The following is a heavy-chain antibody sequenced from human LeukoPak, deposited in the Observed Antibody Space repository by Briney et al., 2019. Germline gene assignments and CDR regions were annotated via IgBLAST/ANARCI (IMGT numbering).Heavy chain of an antibody. CDR2: IYTSGST. J-gene: IGHJ4*02. CDR3: ARDRTRIFDY. CDR1: GDSISIYY. Sequence: SETLSLTCTVSGDSISIYYWSWIRQPAGKGLEWIGRIYTSGSTNYNPSLKSRVTMSVDTSKYQFSLKLSSVTAADTAVYYCARDRTRIFDYWGQGTLVTVSS. V-gene: IGHV4-4*07.